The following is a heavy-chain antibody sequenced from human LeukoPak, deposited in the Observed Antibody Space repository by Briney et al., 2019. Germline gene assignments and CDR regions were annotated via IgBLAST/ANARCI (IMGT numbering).Heavy chain of an antibody. J-gene: IGHJ4*02. CDR2: IYYSGST. CDR3: AGSYYGDYVYAMIDY. Sequence: PSQTLSLTCTVSGGSISSGGYYWSWIRQHPGKGLEWIGYIYYSGSTYYNPSLKSRVTISVDTSKNQFSLKLSSVTAADTAVYYCAGSYYGDYVYAMIDYWGQGTLVTVSS. D-gene: IGHD4-17*01. CDR1: GGSISSGGYY. V-gene: IGHV4-31*03.